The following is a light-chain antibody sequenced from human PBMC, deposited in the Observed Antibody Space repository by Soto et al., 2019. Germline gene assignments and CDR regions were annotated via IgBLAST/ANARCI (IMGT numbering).Light chain of an antibody. CDR3: SSYRSSTTPFV. J-gene: IGLJ1*01. Sequence: QSALTQPASVSGSPGQSITISCTGTTSDIGGYYFVSWFQQYPGKAPTLIIYDVSNRPSASSSRFSGSKTGNTATLTISGLQAEDEADYYCSSYRSSTTPFVFGTGTKLTVL. CDR1: TSDIGGYYF. CDR2: DVS. V-gene: IGLV2-14*01.